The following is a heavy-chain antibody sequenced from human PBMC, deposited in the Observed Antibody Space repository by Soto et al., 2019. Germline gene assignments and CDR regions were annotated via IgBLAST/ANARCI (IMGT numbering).Heavy chain of an antibody. V-gene: IGHV3-23*01. Sequence: EVQLLESGGGLVQPGGSLRLSCAASGFTFSSYAMSWVRQAPGKGLEWGSAISGSGGSTYYADSVKGRFTISSDNSKNRRYLQMNSLRAEDTAVYYCAKGFDILTGYYFDYWGQGTLVTVSS. CDR3: AKGFDILTGYYFDY. D-gene: IGHD3-9*01. CDR1: GFTFSSYA. CDR2: ISGSGGST. J-gene: IGHJ4*02.